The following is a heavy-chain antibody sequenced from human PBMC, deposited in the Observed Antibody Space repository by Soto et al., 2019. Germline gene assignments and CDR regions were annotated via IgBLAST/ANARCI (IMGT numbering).Heavy chain of an antibody. V-gene: IGHV2-5*02. CDR1: GLSLTTSGVG. CDR3: AHHPYYGLGSYSFDY. J-gene: IGHJ4*02. CDR2: IYWDDDK. Sequence: QITLKESGPPLVRPTQTLTLTCTFSGLSLTTSGVGAGWIRQPPGKALEWLAVIYWDDDKRYSSSLKSRLTITKDTSKHQVVLTMTNMDPVDTATYYCAHHPYYGLGSYSFDYWGQGTPVTVSS. D-gene: IGHD3-10*01.